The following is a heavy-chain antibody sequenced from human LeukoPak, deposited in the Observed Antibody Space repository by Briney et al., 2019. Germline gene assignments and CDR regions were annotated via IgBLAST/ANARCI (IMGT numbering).Heavy chain of an antibody. CDR1: GFTVSSNY. D-gene: IGHD2-2*02. V-gene: IGHV3-66*01. CDR3: AREWGLYGFQH. CDR2: IYSGGST. J-gene: IGHJ1*01. Sequence: AGGSLRLSCAASGFTVSSNYMSWVRQAPGKGLEWVSVIYSGGSTYYADSVKGRFTISRDNSKNTLYLQMNSLRAEDTAVYYCAREWGLYGFQHWGQGTLVTVSS.